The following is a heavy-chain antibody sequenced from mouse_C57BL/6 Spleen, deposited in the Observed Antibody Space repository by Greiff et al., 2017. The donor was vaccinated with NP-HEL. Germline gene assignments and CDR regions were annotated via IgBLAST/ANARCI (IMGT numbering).Heavy chain of an antibody. J-gene: IGHJ3*01. CDR3: ERKGEYYYGSSPAWFAY. V-gene: IGHV1-18*01. D-gene: IGHD1-1*01. Sequence: EVQLVESGPELVKPGASVKIPCKASGYTFTDYNMDWVKQSHGKSLEWIGDINPNNGGTIYNQKFKGKATLTVDKSSSTAYMGLRSLTSEDTAVYYCERKGEYYYGSSPAWFAYWGQGTLVTVSA. CDR2: INPNNGGT. CDR1: GYTFTDYN.